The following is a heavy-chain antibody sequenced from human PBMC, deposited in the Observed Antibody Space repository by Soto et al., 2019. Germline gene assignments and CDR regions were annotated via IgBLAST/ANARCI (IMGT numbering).Heavy chain of an antibody. D-gene: IGHD3-16*02. Sequence: LGESLKISCKGSGYSFTSYWIGWVRQMPGKGLEWMGIIYPGDSDTRYSPSFQGQVTISADKSISTAYLQWSSLKASDTAMYYCARHVYDYVWGSYRYRNWFDPWGQGTLVTVSS. CDR2: IYPGDSDT. V-gene: IGHV5-51*01. CDR1: GYSFTSYW. J-gene: IGHJ5*02. CDR3: ARHVYDYVWGSYRYRNWFDP.